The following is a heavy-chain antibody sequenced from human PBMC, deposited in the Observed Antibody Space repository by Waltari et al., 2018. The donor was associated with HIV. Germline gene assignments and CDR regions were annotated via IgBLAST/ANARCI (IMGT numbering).Heavy chain of an antibody. V-gene: IGHV3-72*01. J-gene: IGHJ3*02. CDR3: ARTYHYDSSGPDAFDI. Sequence: EVQLVESGGGLVQHGGSLRFSCAASGFTFSDHSMAWVRQAPGKGLEWVGRTRNKANSYTTEYAASVKGRFTISRDDSKNSLYLQMNSLKTEDTAVYYCARTYHYDSSGPDAFDIWGQGTMVTVSS. CDR1: GFTFSDHS. CDR2: TRNKANSYTT. D-gene: IGHD3-22*01.